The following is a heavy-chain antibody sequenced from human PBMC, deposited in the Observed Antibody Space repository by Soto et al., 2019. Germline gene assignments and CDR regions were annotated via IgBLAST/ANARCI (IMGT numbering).Heavy chain of an antibody. CDR3: ARGLGRSVVVPAAMNNWFDP. V-gene: IGHV3-21*01. Sequence: GGSLRLSCAASGFTFSSYSMNWVRQAPGKGLEWVSSISSSSSYIYYADSVKGRFTISRDNAKNSLYLQMNGLRAEDTAVYYCARGLGRSVVVPAAMNNWFDPWGQGTLVTVS. D-gene: IGHD2-2*01. CDR2: ISSSSSYI. J-gene: IGHJ5*02. CDR1: GFTFSSYS.